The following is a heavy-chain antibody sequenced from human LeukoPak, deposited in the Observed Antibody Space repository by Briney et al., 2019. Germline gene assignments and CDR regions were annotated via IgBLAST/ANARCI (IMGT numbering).Heavy chain of an antibody. V-gene: IGHV4-59*01. J-gene: IGHJ4*02. CDR1: GDSISEYY. Sequence: SETLSLTCSVSGDSISEYYWSWIRQPPGKGLEWIGFIHYSGATNYNPSLRSRVTISLDMSKNQFSLNLNSVTAADTAVYYCARQGYFDYWGQGALVTVSS. CDR3: ARQGYFDY. CDR2: IHYSGAT.